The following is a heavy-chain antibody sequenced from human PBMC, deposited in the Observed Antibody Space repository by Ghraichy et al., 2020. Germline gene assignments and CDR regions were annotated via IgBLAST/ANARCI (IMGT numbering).Heavy chain of an antibody. CDR2: IYSGGST. CDR3: ARDHFGGSGWAYYFDY. V-gene: IGHV3-66*01. J-gene: IGHJ4*02. Sequence: GGSLRLSCAASGFTVSSNDMSWVRQAPGKGLEGVTVIYSGGSTYYADSVKGRFTISRDNSKNTLYRQMNSLRAEDTAVYYCARDHFGGSGWAYYFDYWGQGTLVTVSS. D-gene: IGHD6-19*01. CDR1: GFTVSSND.